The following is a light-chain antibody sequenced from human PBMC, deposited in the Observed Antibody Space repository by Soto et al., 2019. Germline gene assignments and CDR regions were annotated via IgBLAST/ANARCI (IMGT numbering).Light chain of an antibody. V-gene: IGKV3-20*01. CDR3: QRYGSSLSLT. CDR1: QSVSSNY. Sequence: ESVLTQSPGSLSLSPGERATLSCRASQSVSSNYLAWYQHKPGQAPRLLLYGASRRATGIPDRFSGSGSGTDFTLTISRLEPEDFAVYCCQRYGSSLSLTFGQGPRLEMK. J-gene: IGKJ5*01. CDR2: GAS.